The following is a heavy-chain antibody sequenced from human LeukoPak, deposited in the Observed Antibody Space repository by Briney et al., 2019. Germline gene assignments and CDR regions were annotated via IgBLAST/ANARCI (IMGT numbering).Heavy chain of an antibody. CDR1: GFTFSNYN. J-gene: IGHJ5*02. CDR2: ISSSSGII. CDR3: ATDFNKGFDP. D-gene: IGHD1/OR15-1a*01. V-gene: IGHV3-48*04. Sequence: GGSLRLSCAASGFTFSNYNMNWVRQAPGKGLEWVSYISSSSGIIYYADSVKGRFTISRDNAKNSLYLQMDSLRVEDTAVYYCATDFNKGFDPWGQGALVTVSS.